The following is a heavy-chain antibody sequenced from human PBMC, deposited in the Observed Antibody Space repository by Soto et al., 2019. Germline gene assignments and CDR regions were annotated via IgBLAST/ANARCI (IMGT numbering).Heavy chain of an antibody. J-gene: IGHJ4*02. V-gene: IGHV1-8*01. Sequence: ASVKVSCKASGYTFTSYDINWVRQATGQGLEWMGWMDPNSGNTGYAQKFQGRVTMTRNTSISTAYMELSSLRSEDTAVYYCARSPLYGDYADYWGQGTLVTVSS. D-gene: IGHD4-17*01. CDR3: ARSPLYGDYADY. CDR2: MDPNSGNT. CDR1: GYTFTSYD.